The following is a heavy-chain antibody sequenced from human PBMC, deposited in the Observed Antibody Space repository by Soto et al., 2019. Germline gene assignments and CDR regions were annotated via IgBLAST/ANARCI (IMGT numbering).Heavy chain of an antibody. CDR2: IIPILGIA. D-gene: IGHD2-15*01. CDR1: GGTFSSYT. CDR3: AVCSGGSCYFGVY. V-gene: IGHV1-69*02. Sequence: SVKVSCKASGGTFSSYTISWVRQAPGQGLEWMGRIIPILGIANYAQKFQGRVTITADKSTSTAYMELSSLRSEDTAVYYCAVCSGGSCYFGVYWGQGTLVTVSS. J-gene: IGHJ4*02.